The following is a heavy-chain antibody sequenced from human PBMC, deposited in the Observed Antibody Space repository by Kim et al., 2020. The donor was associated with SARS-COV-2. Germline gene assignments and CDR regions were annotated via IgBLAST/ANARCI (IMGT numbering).Heavy chain of an antibody. D-gene: IGHD1-26*01. CDR3: ARGRGSYRYFDL. J-gene: IGHJ2*01. Sequence: GYAQKFQGRVTMTRNTSISTAYMELSSLRSEDTAVYYCARGRGSYRYFDLWGRGTLVTVSS. V-gene: IGHV1-8*01.